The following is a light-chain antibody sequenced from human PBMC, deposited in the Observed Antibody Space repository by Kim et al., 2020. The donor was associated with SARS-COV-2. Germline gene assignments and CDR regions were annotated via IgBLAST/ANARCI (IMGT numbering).Light chain of an antibody. V-gene: IGKV1-6*01. Sequence: ASVGDRVTLTCRASQDIRNDLGWYQHKSGQAPKVLIYGASTLQSGVPSRFSGSGSGTDFTLTISSLQPEDFATYYCLQDYSYPRTFGQGTKVDIK. J-gene: IGKJ1*01. CDR1: QDIRND. CDR2: GAS. CDR3: LQDYSYPRT.